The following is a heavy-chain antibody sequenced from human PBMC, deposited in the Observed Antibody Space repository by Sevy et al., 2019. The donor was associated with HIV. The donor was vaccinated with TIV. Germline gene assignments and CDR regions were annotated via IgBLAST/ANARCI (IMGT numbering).Heavy chain of an antibody. V-gene: IGHV3-30-3*01. J-gene: IGHJ4*02. Sequence: GGSLRLSCAASGFTFSSYAMHWVRQAPGKGLEWVAVISNDGSNKYYADSVKGRFTISRDNSKNPLYLQMNSLRAEDTAVYYCSGLRAHDYGSGSYIYWGQGTLVTVSS. CDR2: ISNDGSNK. D-gene: IGHD3-10*01. CDR3: SGLRAHDYGSGSYIY. CDR1: GFTFSSYA.